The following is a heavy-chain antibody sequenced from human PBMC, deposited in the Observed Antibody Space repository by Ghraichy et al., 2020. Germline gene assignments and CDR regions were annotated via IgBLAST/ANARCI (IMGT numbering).Heavy chain of an antibody. V-gene: IGHV3-23*01. CDR1: GFTFSTYV. Sequence: GGSLRLSCAASGFTFSTYVMHWVRQAPGKGLEWVSVTGGSGENTNYQDSVKVRFTISRYNSKNTVYLQLNSLRAEDSAVYYCARKGYTNTRADAFDIWGQGTMVTVSS. D-gene: IGHD2-15*01. CDR3: ARKGYTNTRADAFDI. CDR2: TGGSGENT. J-gene: IGHJ3*02.